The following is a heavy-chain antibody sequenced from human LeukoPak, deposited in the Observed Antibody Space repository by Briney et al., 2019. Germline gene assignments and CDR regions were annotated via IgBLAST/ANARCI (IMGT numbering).Heavy chain of an antibody. D-gene: IGHD6-19*01. CDR1: RFSFSTSW. J-gene: IGHJ4*02. CDR3: AKTTTGYSSGRFPGWPVDY. CDR2: IKSKDDGETT. Sequence: GGSLRLSCAASRFSFSTSWMSWVRQAPGTGLEWVGRIKSKDDGETTEYAAPVKGRFTISRDNSKNTVYLQMNSLRAEDTAVYYCAKTTTGYSSGRFPGWPVDYWGQGTLVTVSS. V-gene: IGHV3-15*01.